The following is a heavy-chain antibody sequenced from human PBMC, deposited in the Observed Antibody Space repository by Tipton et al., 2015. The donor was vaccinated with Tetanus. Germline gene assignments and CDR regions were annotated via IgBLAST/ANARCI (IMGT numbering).Heavy chain of an antibody. J-gene: IGHJ4*02. D-gene: IGHD3-9*01. CDR1: GYTFTSYY. V-gene: IGHV1-46*01. Sequence: QSGPEVKKPGASVEVSCKASGYTFTSYYMHWVRQAPGQGLEWMGIINPSGGSTSYAQKFQGRVTMTTDTSTTTAYMELRNLRSDDTAVYYCGRGLKFYFDGGPCDYWGPGTLVTVSS. CDR3: GRGLKFYFDGGPCDY. CDR2: INPSGGST.